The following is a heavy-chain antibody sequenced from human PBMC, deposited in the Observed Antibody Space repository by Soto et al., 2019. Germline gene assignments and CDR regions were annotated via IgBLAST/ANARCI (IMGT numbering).Heavy chain of an antibody. V-gene: IGHV3-30*04. Sequence: QVQLVGSGGGVVQPGTSLRLSCAASGFTFSNYPMNWVRQAPGKGLEWMSVISYDGRTKHYADSVKGRFTISRDNSKNTLYLQMNSLRAEDTAVYYCARETGLGVAAAGSFDSRGQGARVTVSS. D-gene: IGHD6-13*01. CDR3: ARETGLGVAAAGSFDS. CDR1: GFTFSNYP. CDR2: ISYDGRTK. J-gene: IGHJ4*02.